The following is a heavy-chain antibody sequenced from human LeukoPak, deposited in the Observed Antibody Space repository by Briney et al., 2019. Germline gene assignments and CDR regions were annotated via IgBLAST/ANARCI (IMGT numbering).Heavy chain of an antibody. J-gene: IGHJ4*02. CDR1: GFTFSSYA. V-gene: IGHV3-23*01. Sequence: GGSLRLSCAASGFTFSSYAMSWVRQAPGKGLEWVSAISGSGGSTYYADSVKGRFTISRDNSKNTLYLQMNSLRAEDTAVYYCARGSGYFLDFDYWGQGTLVTVSS. CDR2: ISGSGGST. CDR3: ARGSGYFLDFDY. D-gene: IGHD3-22*01.